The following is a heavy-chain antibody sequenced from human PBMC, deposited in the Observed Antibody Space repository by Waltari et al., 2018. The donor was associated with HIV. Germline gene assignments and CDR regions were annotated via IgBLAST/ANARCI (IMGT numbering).Heavy chain of an antibody. CDR2: IYSDGST. Sequence: QVQLQESGPGLVRPSETLSLTCTISGDSLSGYYWSWIRQSAGKGLECIGRIYSDGSTNYNPTLKSRVTMSVDIYKNKLSLKLSSVTAADTAVYYCARDLDFWSGYPNWFDPWGQGILVTVSS. V-gene: IGHV4-4*07. J-gene: IGHJ5*02. D-gene: IGHD3-3*01. CDR3: ARDLDFWSGYPNWFDP. CDR1: GDSLSGYY.